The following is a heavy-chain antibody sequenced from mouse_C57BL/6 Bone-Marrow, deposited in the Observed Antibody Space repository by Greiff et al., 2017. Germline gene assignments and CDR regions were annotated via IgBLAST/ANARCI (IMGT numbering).Heavy chain of an antibody. CDR2: INPNNGGT. Sequence: EVQLQQSGPELVKPGASVKIPCKASGYTFTDYNMDWVKQSHGKSLEWIGDINPNNGGTIYNQKFKGKATLTVDKSSSTAYMELRSLTSEDTAVYYCAREKAYYCGSSYRYFDVWGTGTTVTVSS. CDR3: AREKAYYCGSSYRYFDV. CDR1: GYTFTDYN. J-gene: IGHJ1*03. D-gene: IGHD1-1*01. V-gene: IGHV1-18*01.